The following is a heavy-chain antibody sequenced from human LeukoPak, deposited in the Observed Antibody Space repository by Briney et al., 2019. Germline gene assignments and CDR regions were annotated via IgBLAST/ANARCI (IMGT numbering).Heavy chain of an antibody. CDR3: ARSIVLMVYAVFDI. CDR2: IYYSGST. V-gene: IGHV4-59*01. J-gene: IGHJ3*02. D-gene: IGHD2-8*01. Sequence: SSETLSLTCTVSGGSISSYYWSWIRQPPGKGLECIGYIYYSGSTNYNPSLKSRVTISVDTSKNQFSLKLSSVTAADTAVYYCARSIVLMVYAVFDIWGQGTMVTVSS. CDR1: GGSISSYY.